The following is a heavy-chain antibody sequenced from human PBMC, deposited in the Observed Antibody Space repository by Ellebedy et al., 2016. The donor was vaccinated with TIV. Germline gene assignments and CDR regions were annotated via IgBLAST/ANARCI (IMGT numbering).Heavy chain of an antibody. CDR2: MNPNSGNT. D-gene: IGHD2-8*01. CDR1: GYTFNSYD. J-gene: IGHJ4*02. CDR3: ARDAYCTNGVCYENYFDY. Sequence: ASVKVSXXASGYTFNSYDINWVRQASGQGLEWMGWMNPNSGNTGYAQKFQGRVTMTRNTSISTAYMELSRLRSDDTAVYYCARDAYCTNGVCYENYFDYWGQGTLVTVSS. V-gene: IGHV1-8*01.